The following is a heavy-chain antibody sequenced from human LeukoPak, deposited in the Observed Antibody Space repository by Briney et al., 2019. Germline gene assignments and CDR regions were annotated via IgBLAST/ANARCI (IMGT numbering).Heavy chain of an antibody. CDR2: ISSGDSTI. Sequence: GGSLRLSCAASGFTFSSYEMNWVRQAPGKWLEWVSYISSGDSTIYYADSVKGRFTISRDNAKNSLYLQMNSLRAEDTAVYYCARGVRAGPFDIWGQGTMVTVYS. V-gene: IGHV3-48*03. CDR3: ARGVRAGPFDI. CDR1: GFTFSSYE. J-gene: IGHJ3*02.